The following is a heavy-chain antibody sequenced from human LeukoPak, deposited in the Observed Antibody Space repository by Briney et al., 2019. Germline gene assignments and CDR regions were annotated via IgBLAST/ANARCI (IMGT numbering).Heavy chain of an antibody. J-gene: IGHJ4*02. CDR2: ISSSGSTI. D-gene: IGHD2-2*01. Sequence: GGSLRLSCAASAFTFRSYSMNWVRQAPGKGLEWVSYISSSGSTIYYADSVKGRFTISRDNAKNSLYLQMNSLRAEDTAVYYCARNRVVVPAAAFDYWGQGTLVTVSS. V-gene: IGHV3-48*04. CDR3: ARNRVVVPAAAFDY. CDR1: AFTFRSYS.